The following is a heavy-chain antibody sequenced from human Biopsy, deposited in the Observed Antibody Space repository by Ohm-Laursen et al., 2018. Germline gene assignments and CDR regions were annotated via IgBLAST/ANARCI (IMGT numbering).Heavy chain of an antibody. CDR1: GFTVSDYS. CDR2: IHRGGGT. D-gene: IGHD3-3*01. V-gene: IGHV3-66*02. Sequence: GSLRLSCTASGFTVSDYSMTWVRQAPGKGLEWVSLIHRGGGTFYVDSVKGRFTISRDNSNNTLYLQMNSLRAEDTAVYYCANSYYDFWTGYLNFDNGGQGTLVTVSS. J-gene: IGHJ4*02. CDR3: ANSYYDFWTGYLNFDN.